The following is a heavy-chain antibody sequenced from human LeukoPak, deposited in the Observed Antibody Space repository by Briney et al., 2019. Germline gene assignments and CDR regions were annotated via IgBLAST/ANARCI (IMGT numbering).Heavy chain of an antibody. J-gene: IGHJ4*02. CDR1: GFTFSSFG. CDR2: IHNDGITE. CDR3: AKDDPTGRYL. Sequence: PGGSLRLSCAASGFTFSSFGMHWVRQTPGKGLEWLTFIHNDGITEYYADSVKGRFTISRDNSKNTVYLQMNSLRVEDTAVYYCAKDDPTGRYLWGQGTLVPVSS. V-gene: IGHV3-30*02. D-gene: IGHD1-26*01.